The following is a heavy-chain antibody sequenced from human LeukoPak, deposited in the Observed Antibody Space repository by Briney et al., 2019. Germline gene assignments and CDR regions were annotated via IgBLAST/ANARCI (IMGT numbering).Heavy chain of an antibody. D-gene: IGHD6-13*01. Sequence: PGGSLRLSCVASGFTFSSYWMSWVRQAPGKGLRWVANIKQDGSEKYYVDSVKGRFTISRDNAKNSLSLQMNSLRAEDTAVYYCARYSSSWHAYDIWGQGTMATVSA. V-gene: IGHV3-7*05. CDR2: IKQDGSEK. CDR1: GFTFSSYW. CDR3: ARYSSSWHAYDI. J-gene: IGHJ3*02.